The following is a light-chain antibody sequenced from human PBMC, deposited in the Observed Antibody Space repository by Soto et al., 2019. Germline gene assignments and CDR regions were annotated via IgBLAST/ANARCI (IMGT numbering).Light chain of an antibody. Sequence: QSVLTQPPSVSGTPGPRVHIFFSGSSSHLGTNTVNWYQQLPGTAPKVLIYSNNQRPSGVPDRFSGSKSGTSASLAISGLQSEDEADYYCAAWDDSLNEGVFGGGTKLTVL. CDR2: SNN. CDR1: SSHLGTNT. CDR3: AAWDDSLNEGV. V-gene: IGLV1-44*01. J-gene: IGLJ2*01.